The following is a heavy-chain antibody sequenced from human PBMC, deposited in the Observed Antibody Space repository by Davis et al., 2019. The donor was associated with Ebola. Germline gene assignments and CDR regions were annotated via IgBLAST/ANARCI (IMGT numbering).Heavy chain of an antibody. V-gene: IGHV1-3*04. CDR1: GYSFTTYA. D-gene: IGHD3-3*01. CDR3: ARPGTMGRFSSSYYFDY. Sequence: AASVKVSCKASGYSFTTYAIHWVRQAPGQRLEWMGWINTGNGNTEYSQKFQGRVTITADESTSTAYMELSSLRSEDTAVYYCARPGTMGRFSSSYYFDYWGQGTLVTVSS. CDR2: INTGNGNT. J-gene: IGHJ4*02.